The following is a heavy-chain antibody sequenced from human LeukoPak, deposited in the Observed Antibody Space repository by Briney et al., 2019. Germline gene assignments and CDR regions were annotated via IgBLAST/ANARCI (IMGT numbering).Heavy chain of an antibody. J-gene: IGHJ1*01. CDR3: ARGNYYDSSGYYSAEYFQH. Sequence: SETLSLTCTVSGGSISSYYWSWIRQPPGKGLEWIGYIYYSGSTNYNPSLKSRVTISVDTSKNQFSLKLSSVTAADTAVYYCARGNYYDSSGYYSAEYFQHWGQGTLVTVSS. D-gene: IGHD3-22*01. CDR2: IYYSGST. V-gene: IGHV4-59*01. CDR1: GGSISSYY.